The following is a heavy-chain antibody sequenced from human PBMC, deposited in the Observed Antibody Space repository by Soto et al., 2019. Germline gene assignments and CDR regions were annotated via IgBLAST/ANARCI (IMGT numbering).Heavy chain of an antibody. J-gene: IGHJ4*01. V-gene: IGHV3-15*07. CDR1: GFSFKNAW. D-gene: IGHD3-10*01. CDR2: IKNKNDGGTT. CDR3: TGLWFGEIYNY. Sequence: EAELVESGGGLMKPGGSLTLSCAASGFSFKNAWMNWVRQAPGKGLEWVGRIKNKNDGGTTDYAAFVQGRFTISRDAPEDTLYLHMTGLKTEDTAVYFCTGLWFGEIYNYWGQGSLVTVSS.